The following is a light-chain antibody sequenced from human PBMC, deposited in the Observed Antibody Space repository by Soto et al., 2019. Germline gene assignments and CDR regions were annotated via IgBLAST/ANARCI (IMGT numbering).Light chain of an antibody. CDR1: SSNIGAGYD. CDR2: GNS. Sequence: QSVLTQPPSVSGAPGQRVTISCTGSSSNIGAGYDVHWYQQLPGTAPKLPIYGNSNRPSGVPDRFSGSKSGTSASLAITGFQAEDEADYYCQSYDSSLSGVVFGGGTQLAVL. CDR3: QSYDSSLSGVV. J-gene: IGLJ2*01. V-gene: IGLV1-40*01.